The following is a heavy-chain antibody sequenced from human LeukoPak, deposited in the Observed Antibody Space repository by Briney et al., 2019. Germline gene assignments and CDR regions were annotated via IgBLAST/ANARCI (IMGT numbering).Heavy chain of an antibody. CDR3: ARLSGEIQAFDI. Sequence: GGSLRLSCAASGFTFSGYAMSWARQAPGKGLEWVSAISGSGGSTYYADSVKGRFTISRDNSKNTLYLQMNSLRAEDTAVYYCARLSGEIQAFDIWGQGTMVTVSS. V-gene: IGHV3-23*01. D-gene: IGHD3-16*01. J-gene: IGHJ3*02. CDR1: GFTFSGYA. CDR2: ISGSGGST.